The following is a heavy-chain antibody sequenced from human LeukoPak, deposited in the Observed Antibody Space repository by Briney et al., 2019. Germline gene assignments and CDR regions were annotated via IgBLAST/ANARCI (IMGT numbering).Heavy chain of an antibody. V-gene: IGHV1-18*04. CDR1: GYTLTGHY. CDR2: ISAYNGNT. J-gene: IGHJ5*02. Sequence: ASVKVSCKASGYTLTGHYLHWVRQAPGQGLEWMGWISAYNGNTNYAQKLQGRVTMTTDTSTSTAYMELRSLRSDDTAVYYCARGSADYVWGSYEGNWFDPWGQGTLVTVSS. CDR3: ARGSADYVWGSYEGNWFDP. D-gene: IGHD3-16*01.